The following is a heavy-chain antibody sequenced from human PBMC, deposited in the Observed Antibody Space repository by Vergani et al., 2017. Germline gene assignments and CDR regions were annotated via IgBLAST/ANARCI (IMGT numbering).Heavy chain of an antibody. CDR3: ASQTTVTIEGYYYYYYGMDV. CDR2: IYYSGST. J-gene: IGHJ6*02. CDR1: GGSISSSSYY. V-gene: IGHV4-39*07. Sequence: QLQLQESGPGLVKPSETLSLTCTVSGGSISSSSYYWGWIRQPXGKGLEWIGSIYYSGSTYYNPSLKSRVTISVDTSKKQFSLKLSSVTAADTAVYYCASQTTVTIEGYYYYYYGMDVWGQGTTVTVSS. D-gene: IGHD4-17*01.